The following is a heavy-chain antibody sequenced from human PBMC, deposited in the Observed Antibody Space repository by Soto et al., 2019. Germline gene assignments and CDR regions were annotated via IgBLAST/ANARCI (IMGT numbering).Heavy chain of an antibody. CDR3: ARGWYYDFWSGYGGYYYYGMDV. V-gene: IGHV1-8*01. CDR1: GGTFTSYD. CDR2: MNPNSGNT. Sequence: ASVKVSCKASGGTFTSYDINWVRQATGQGLEWMGWMNPNSGNTGYAQKFQGRVTMTRNTSISTAYMELSSLRSEHTAVYYCARGWYYDFWSGYGGYYYYGMDVWGQGTTVTVSS. D-gene: IGHD3-3*01. J-gene: IGHJ6*02.